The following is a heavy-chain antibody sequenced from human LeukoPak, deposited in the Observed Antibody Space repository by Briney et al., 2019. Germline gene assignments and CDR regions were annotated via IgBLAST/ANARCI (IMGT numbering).Heavy chain of an antibody. CDR3: ARDLMGAAAAKADWFDP. V-gene: IGHV3-48*03. CDR1: GFTFSSYE. D-gene: IGHD6-13*01. J-gene: IGHJ5*02. CDR2: ISSSGGTI. Sequence: PGGSLRLSCVASGFTFSSYEINWVRQAPGKGLEWVSYISSSGGTIYYADSVKGRFTISRDNAKNSLYLQMNSLRAEDTAVYYCARDLMGAAAAKADWFDPWGQGTLVTVSS.